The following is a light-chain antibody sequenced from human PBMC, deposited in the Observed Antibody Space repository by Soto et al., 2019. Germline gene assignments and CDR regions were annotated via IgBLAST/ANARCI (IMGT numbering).Light chain of an antibody. CDR1: SSDVGSYDR. Sequence: QSVLTQPPSVSGSPGQSVTMSCTGTSSDVGSYDRVSWYQQTPGTAPKLVIYGVTNRPSGVPDRFSGSKSGNTASLTISGLQAEDEADYYCSSYTSGITWVFGGGTKLTVL. CDR2: GVT. J-gene: IGLJ3*02. V-gene: IGLV2-18*02. CDR3: SSYTSGITWV.